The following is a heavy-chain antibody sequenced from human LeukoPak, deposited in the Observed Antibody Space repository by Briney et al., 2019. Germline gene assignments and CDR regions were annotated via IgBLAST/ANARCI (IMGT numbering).Heavy chain of an antibody. D-gene: IGHD3-3*01. V-gene: IGHV4-59*01. Sequence: PSETLSLTCTVSGGSISSYYWSWIRQPPGKGLEWIGYIYYSGSTNYNPSLKSRVTISVDTSKNQFSLKLSSVTAADTAVYYCARGTIFGVVPGDYWGQGTLVTVSS. CDR1: GGSISSYY. CDR2: IYYSGST. J-gene: IGHJ4*02. CDR3: ARGTIFGVVPGDY.